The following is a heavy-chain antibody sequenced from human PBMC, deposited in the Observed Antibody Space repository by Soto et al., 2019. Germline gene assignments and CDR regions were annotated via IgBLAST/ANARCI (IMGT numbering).Heavy chain of an antibody. D-gene: IGHD6-13*01. Sequence: GGSLRLSCAASGFTFSSYWMSWVRQAPGKGLEWVANIKQDGSEKYYVDSVKGRFTISRDNAKNSLYLQMNSLRAEDTAVYYCARGLSSSWNPDYYYYGMDVWGQGTTVTVSS. CDR2: IKQDGSEK. J-gene: IGHJ6*02. CDR3: ARGLSSSWNPDYYYYGMDV. CDR1: GFTFSSYW. V-gene: IGHV3-7*04.